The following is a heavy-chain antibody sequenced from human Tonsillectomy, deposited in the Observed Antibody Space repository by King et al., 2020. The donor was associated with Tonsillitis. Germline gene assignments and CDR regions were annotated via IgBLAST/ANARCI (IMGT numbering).Heavy chain of an antibody. V-gene: IGHV4-39*07. CDR3: ARIPLVYGGKSELDY. Sequence: QLQESGPGLVKPSETLSLTCTVSGGSISSSSYYWGWIRQPPGKGLEWIGSIYYSGSTYYNPSLKSRVTISVDTSKNQFSLKLSSVTAADTAVYYCARIPLVYGGKSELDYWGQGTLVTVSS. J-gene: IGHJ4*02. D-gene: IGHD4-23*01. CDR2: IYYSGST. CDR1: GGSISSSSYY.